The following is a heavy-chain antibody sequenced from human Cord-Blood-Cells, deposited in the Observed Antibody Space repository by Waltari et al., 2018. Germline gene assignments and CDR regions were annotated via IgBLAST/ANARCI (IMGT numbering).Heavy chain of an antibody. D-gene: IGHD4-4*01. V-gene: IGHV1-69*01. CDR2: ISLMCGTA. Sequence: QVQLVQSGAEVKKPGSSVKVSCKAPGGTSSSYAISWLRQASGHGLEWMGGISLMCGTAIYAQKLQSRVAITADGSTNTAYMELSSLRSEDTDWYYCASLNDAYCNDYFNYWGQGTLVSVSS. CDR3: ASLNDAYCNDYFNY. CDR1: GGTSSSYA. J-gene: IGHJ4*02.